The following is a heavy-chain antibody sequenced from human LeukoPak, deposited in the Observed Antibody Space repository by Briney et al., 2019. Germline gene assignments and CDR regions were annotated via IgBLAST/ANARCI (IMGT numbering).Heavy chain of an antibody. D-gene: IGHD2-15*01. J-gene: IGHJ6*02. CDR3: AREWGSVAAPIYGMDV. V-gene: IGHV4-59*12. Sequence: SETLSLTCTVSGGSISSYYWSWIRQPPGKGLEWIGYIYYSGSTNYNPSLKSRVTISVDTSKNQFSLKLSSVTAADTAVYYCAREWGSVAAPIYGMDVWGQGTTVTVSS. CDR1: GGSISSYY. CDR2: IYYSGST.